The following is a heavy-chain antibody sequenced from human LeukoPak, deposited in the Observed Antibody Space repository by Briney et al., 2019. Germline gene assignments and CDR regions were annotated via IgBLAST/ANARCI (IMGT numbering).Heavy chain of an antibody. Sequence: GGSLRLSSAASGFTFSNYWMHWARQAPGKGLVWVSRINSDGSSTSYADSVKGRFTISRDNAKNTLYLQMNSLRAEDTAVYYCAREGIDPMIDYWGQGTLVTVSS. V-gene: IGHV3-74*01. CDR2: INSDGSST. CDR1: GFTFSNYW. D-gene: IGHD2-15*01. CDR3: AREGIDPMIDY. J-gene: IGHJ4*02.